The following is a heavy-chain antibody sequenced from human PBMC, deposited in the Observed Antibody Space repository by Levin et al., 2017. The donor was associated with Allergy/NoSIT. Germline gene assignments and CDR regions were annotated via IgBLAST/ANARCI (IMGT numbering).Heavy chain of an antibody. J-gene: IGHJ3*02. CDR1: GFSLSTSGVG. CDR3: AHRREGGSWGVDDAFDS. Sequence: ESGPTLVKPTQTLTLTCTFSGFSLSTSGVGVGWIRQPPGKALEWLALIYWDDDKRYSPSLKSRLTITKDTSKNQVVLTMTNMDPVDTATYYCAHRREGGSWGVDDAFDSWGQGTMVTVSS. CDR2: IYWDDDK. V-gene: IGHV2-5*02. D-gene: IGHD1-26*01.